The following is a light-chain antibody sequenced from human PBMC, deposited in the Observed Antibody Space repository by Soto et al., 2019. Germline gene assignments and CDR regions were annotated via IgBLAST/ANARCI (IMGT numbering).Light chain of an antibody. Sequence: QSALTQPASVSGSPGQSITISCSGTSSDVGFYNYVSWFQQYPGKAPKLMIFEVTNRPSGVSDRFSGSKSDNTASLTISGLQADDEADYFCTSYTTSSTLVFGGGTKLTVL. V-gene: IGLV2-14*01. CDR1: SSDVGFYNY. CDR2: EVT. CDR3: TSYTTSSTLV. J-gene: IGLJ3*02.